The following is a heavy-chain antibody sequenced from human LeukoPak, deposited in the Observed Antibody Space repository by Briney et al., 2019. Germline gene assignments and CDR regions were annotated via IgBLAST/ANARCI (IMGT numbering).Heavy chain of an antibody. V-gene: IGHV1-8*03. Sequence: GASVEVSCKASGYTFTSYDINWVRQATGQGLEWMGWMNPNSGNTGYAQKFQGRVTITRNTSISTAYMELSSLRSEDTAVYYCARVPHDYGDYARVWYFDLWGRGTLVTVSS. CDR1: GYTFTSYD. CDR3: ARVPHDYGDYARVWYFDL. J-gene: IGHJ2*01. CDR2: MNPNSGNT. D-gene: IGHD4-17*01.